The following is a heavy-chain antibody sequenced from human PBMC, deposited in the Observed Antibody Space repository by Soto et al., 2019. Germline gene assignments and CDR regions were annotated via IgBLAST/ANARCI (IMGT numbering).Heavy chain of an antibody. J-gene: IGHJ6*02. CDR2: ISSSSSYI. V-gene: IGHV3-21*01. CDR3: ARDTRGYRNYYGMDV. CDR1: GFTFSSYS. Sequence: GSLRLSCAASGFTFSSYSMNWVRQAPGKGLEWVSSISSSSSYIYYADSVKGRFTISRDNAKNSLYLQMNSLRAEDTAVYYCARDTRGYRNYYGMDVWGQGTTVTVSS. D-gene: IGHD5-18*01.